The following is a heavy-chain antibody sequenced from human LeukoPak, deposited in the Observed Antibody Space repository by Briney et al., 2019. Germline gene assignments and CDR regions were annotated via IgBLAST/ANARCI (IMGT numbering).Heavy chain of an antibody. CDR3: ARGHYDFWSGYYPTAYYFDY. D-gene: IGHD3-3*01. V-gene: IGHV4-39*07. Sequence: SETLSLTCTVSGGSISSSGYCWGWIRQPPGKGLEWIGSIDYSGSTYYNPSLKSRVTIPVDTSKNQFSLKLSSVTAADTAVYYCARGHYDFWSGYYPTAYYFDYWGQGTLVTVSS. CDR1: GGSISSSGYC. CDR2: IDYSGST. J-gene: IGHJ4*02.